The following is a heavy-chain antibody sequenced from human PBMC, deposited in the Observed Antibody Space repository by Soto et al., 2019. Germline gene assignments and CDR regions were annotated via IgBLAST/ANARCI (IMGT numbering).Heavy chain of an antibody. CDR1: GYTFTSYW. J-gene: IGHJ4*02. V-gene: IGHV5-51*01. CDR2: IFSGDSDP. Sequence: GESLKISCKGSGYTFTSYWIGWARQMPGKGLEWMGIIFSGDSDPRYSPSFQGQVTISVDMSTTAYLQWSSLKASDTAIYYCARSYYGDYEYYFDYWGQGTLVTVSS. D-gene: IGHD4-17*01. CDR3: ARSYYGDYEYYFDY.